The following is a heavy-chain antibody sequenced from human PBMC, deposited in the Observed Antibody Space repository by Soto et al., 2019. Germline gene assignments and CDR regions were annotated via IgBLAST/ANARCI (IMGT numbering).Heavy chain of an antibody. CDR1: GFSLSTSRVG. CDR2: IYWDDDK. D-gene: IGHD4-17*01. CDR3: AHDRIFGDYKYYFDS. V-gene: IGHV2-5*02. J-gene: IGHJ4*02. Sequence: QITLKESGPTLVKPTQTLTLTCTFSGFSLSTSRVGVGWIRQPPGKDLEWLAVIYWDDDKPYSPSLKTRLTITKDTSKIQVVLTMTNMDPVDTATYYCAHDRIFGDYKYYFDSWGQGTLVTVSS.